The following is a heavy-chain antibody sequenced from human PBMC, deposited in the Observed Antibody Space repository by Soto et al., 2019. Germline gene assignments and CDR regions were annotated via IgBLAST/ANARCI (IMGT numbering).Heavy chain of an antibody. CDR3: ARDIGHSSSSPYYYGLDV. V-gene: IGHV3-33*01. CDR1: RFTFGNYS. Sequence: PGGSPILSSAASRFTFGNYSIHLVRQSLRRGREWVAVIWFNGTNKYYPDSVKGRFTISRDNSKNTLYLQMDSLRAEDTAVYYCARDIGHSSSSPYYYGLDVWGQGTTVTVSS. CDR2: IWFNGTNK. J-gene: IGHJ6*02. D-gene: IGHD6-6*01.